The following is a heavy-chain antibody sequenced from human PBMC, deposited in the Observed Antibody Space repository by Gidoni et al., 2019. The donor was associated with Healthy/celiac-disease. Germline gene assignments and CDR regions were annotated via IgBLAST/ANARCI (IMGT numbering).Heavy chain of an antibody. J-gene: IGHJ4*02. Sequence: GQLLESGGGLIHPGGSLRLSCAASGLPFSSYAMSWVRQAPGKGLEWVSAISGSCGRTYYADSVKGRFTISRDNSKNTLYLQMNSLRAEDTAVYYCAKGSYGLPFDYWGQGTLVTVSS. CDR2: ISGSCGRT. V-gene: IGHV3-23*01. CDR1: GLPFSSYA. D-gene: IGHD5-18*01. CDR3: AKGSYGLPFDY.